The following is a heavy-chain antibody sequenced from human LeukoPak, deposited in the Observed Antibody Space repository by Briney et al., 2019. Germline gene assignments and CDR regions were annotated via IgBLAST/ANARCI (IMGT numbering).Heavy chain of an antibody. D-gene: IGHD3-22*01. J-gene: IGHJ3*02. CDR1: GFTFSSYA. V-gene: IGHV3-23*01. CDR2: VSGSGGST. CDR3: AKEAVVIGAFDI. Sequence: GGSLRLSCAASGFTFSSYAMNWVRQAPGKGLEWVSVVSGSGGSTYYADSVKGRFTISRDYSKNTLYLQMNSLRAEDTAVYYCAKEAVVIGAFDIWGQGTMVTVSS.